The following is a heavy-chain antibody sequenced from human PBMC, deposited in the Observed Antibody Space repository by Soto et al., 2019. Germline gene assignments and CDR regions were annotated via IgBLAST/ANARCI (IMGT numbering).Heavy chain of an antibody. J-gene: IGHJ4*02. Sequence: PSETLSLTCTVSGGPISSSSYYWGWIRQPPGKGLEWIGSIYYSGSTYYNPSLKSRVTISVDTSKNQFSLKLSSVTAADTAVYYCARQPRTPYYSSGWSRGGAFDYWGQGTLVTVSS. CDR2: IYYSGST. D-gene: IGHD6-19*01. CDR1: GGPISSSSYY. CDR3: ARQPRTPYYSSGWSRGGAFDY. V-gene: IGHV4-39*01.